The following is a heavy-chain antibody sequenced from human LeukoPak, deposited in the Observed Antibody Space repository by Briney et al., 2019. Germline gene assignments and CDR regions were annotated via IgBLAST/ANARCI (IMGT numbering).Heavy chain of an antibody. CDR2: ISSSSSTI. D-gene: IGHD3-3*02. CDR1: GFTFSSYS. V-gene: IGHV3-48*01. CDR3: AREGLASYFDY. J-gene: IGHJ4*02. Sequence: GGSLRLSRAASGFTFSSYSMNWVRQAPGKGLEWVSYISSSSSTIYYADSVKGRFTISRDNAKNSLYLQMNSLRAEDTAVYYCAREGLASYFDYWGQGTLVTVSS.